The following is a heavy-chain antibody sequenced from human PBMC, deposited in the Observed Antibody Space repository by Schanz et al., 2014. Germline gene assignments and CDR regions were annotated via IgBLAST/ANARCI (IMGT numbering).Heavy chain of an antibody. Sequence: DVQLLESGGGLVQPGGSLRLSCAASGFTFNSYAMTWVRQAPGKGLEWVSSISHSGGSKYYADSVKGRFTISRDNAKNSLFLQMNRLRAEDTAIYYCAKLSSSGRLAGYFDYWGQGALVTVSS. J-gene: IGHJ4*02. D-gene: IGHD6-19*01. V-gene: IGHV3-23*01. CDR3: AKLSSSGRLAGYFDY. CDR1: GFTFNSYA. CDR2: ISHSGGSK.